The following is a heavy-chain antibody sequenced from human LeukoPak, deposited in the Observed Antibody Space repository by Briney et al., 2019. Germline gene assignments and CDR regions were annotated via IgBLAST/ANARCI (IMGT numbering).Heavy chain of an antibody. Sequence: SVKVSCKASGGTFSSYAISWVRQAPGQGLEWMGGIIPIFGTANYAQKFQGRVTITTDESTSTAYMGLSSLRSEDTAVYYCASWYSGYDQAYALGYWGQGTLVTVSS. D-gene: IGHD5-12*01. J-gene: IGHJ4*02. CDR2: IIPIFGTA. CDR1: GGTFSSYA. CDR3: ASWYSGYDQAYALGY. V-gene: IGHV1-69*05.